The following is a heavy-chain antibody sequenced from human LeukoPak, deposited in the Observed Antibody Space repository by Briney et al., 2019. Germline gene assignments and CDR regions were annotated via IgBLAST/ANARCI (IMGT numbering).Heavy chain of an antibody. CDR1: GFTFSSYW. Sequence: GGSLRLSCAASGFTFSSYWMHGVRQVPGKGLVWVSRINTDGSSTTYADSVKGRFTISRDYTENTLYLQMSSLRAEDTAVYYCAREWKKTGAFDHWGQGTLVTVSS. D-gene: IGHD1-1*01. V-gene: IGHV3-74*01. CDR3: AREWKKTGAFDH. J-gene: IGHJ4*02. CDR2: INTDGSST.